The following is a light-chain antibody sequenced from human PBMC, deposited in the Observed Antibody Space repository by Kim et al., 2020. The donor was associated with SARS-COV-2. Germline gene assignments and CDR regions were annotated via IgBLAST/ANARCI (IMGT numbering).Light chain of an antibody. CDR1: SSNIGNNY. CDR3: GTWDSSLTAVL. Sequence: GHKVTISCSGSSSNIGNNYVSWYQHLPGTAPKLLIYDNNNRPSGIPDRFSGSKSGTSATLGITGIQTGDEADYYCGTWDSSLTAVLFGGGTQLTVL. J-gene: IGLJ2*01. V-gene: IGLV1-51*01. CDR2: DNN.